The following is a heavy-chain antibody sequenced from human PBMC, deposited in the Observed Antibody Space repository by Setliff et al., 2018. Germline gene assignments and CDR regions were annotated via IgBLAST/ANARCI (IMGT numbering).Heavy chain of an antibody. V-gene: IGHV3-7*01. CDR1: GFNFSSHW. J-gene: IGHJ3*02. D-gene: IGHD1-1*01. CDR3: AREDWNGLDI. Sequence: GGSLRLSCAASGFNFSSHWWSWVRQAPGNGLEWVANINQGVSRIYYVDSVKGRFTISRDNARNSLYLQMNSLRAEDTAVYYCAREDWNGLDIWGKGTMVTVSS. CDR2: INQGVSRI.